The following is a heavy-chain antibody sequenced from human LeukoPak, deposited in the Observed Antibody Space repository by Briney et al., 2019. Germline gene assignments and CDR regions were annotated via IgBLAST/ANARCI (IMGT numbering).Heavy chain of an antibody. CDR2: IIPILGIA. CDR3: ARATGERRQSYYYYGMDV. J-gene: IGHJ6*02. CDR1: GGTFSSYA. D-gene: IGHD1-14*01. V-gene: IGHV1-69*04. Sequence: SVKVSCKASGGTFSSYAISWVRQPPGQGLEGMGRIIPILGIANYAQNFQGRVTITADKSTSTAYMELSSLRSEDTAVYYCARATGERRQSYYYYGMDVWGQGTTVTVSS.